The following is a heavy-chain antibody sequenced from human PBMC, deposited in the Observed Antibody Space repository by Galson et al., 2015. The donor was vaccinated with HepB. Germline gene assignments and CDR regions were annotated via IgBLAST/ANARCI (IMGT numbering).Heavy chain of an antibody. J-gene: IGHJ6*02. CDR2: ISYDGSNK. D-gene: IGHD3-9*01. CDR3: ARDSIPHSLRYFDWLSYYYYGMDV. CDR1: GFTFSSYA. V-gene: IGHV3-30-3*01. Sequence: SLRLSCAASGFTFSSYAMHWVRQAPGKGLEWVAVISYDGSNKYYADSVKGRFTISRDNSKNTLYLQMNSLRAEDTAVYYCARDSIPHSLRYFDWLSYYYYGMDVWGQGTTVTVSS.